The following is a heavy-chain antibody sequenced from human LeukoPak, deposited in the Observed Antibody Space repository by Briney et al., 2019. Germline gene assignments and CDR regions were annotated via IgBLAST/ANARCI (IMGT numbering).Heavy chain of an antibody. V-gene: IGHV2-70*11. CDR3: ARSRMITFGGVIARPLYYFDY. J-gene: IGHJ4*02. CDR2: IDWDDDK. Sequence: SGPALVKPTQTLTLTCTFSGFSLSTSGMCVSWIRQPPGKALEWLARIDWDDDKYYSTSLKTRLTISQDTSKYQVVLTLTNIDPVDTATYYCARSRMITFGGVIARPLYYFDYWGQGTLVTVSS. CDR1: GFSLSTSGMC. D-gene: IGHD3-16*02.